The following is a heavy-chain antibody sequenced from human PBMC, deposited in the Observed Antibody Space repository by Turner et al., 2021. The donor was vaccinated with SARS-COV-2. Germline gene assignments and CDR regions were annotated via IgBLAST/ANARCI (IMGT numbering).Heavy chain of an antibody. CDR2: IYYSGST. D-gene: IGHD3-22*01. CDR1: GGSISSSSYY. V-gene: IGHV4-39*01. J-gene: IGHJ6*02. Sequence: QLQLQESGPGLVKPSETLSLTCPVSGGSISSSSYYWGWIRQPPGKGLEGIGNIYYSGSTYYNPSLKSRVTISVDTSKNQFSLKLSSVTATDTAVYYCARRLVVQGTDDYSYYYGMDVWGQGTTVTVSS. CDR3: ARRLVVQGTDDYSYYYGMDV.